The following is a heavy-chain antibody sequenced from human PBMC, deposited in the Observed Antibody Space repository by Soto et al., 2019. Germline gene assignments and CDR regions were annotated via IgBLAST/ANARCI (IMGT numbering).Heavy chain of an antibody. D-gene: IGHD3-16*01. V-gene: IGHV4-59*01. J-gene: IGHJ5*02. CDR3: ASGGNWLDP. CDR2: MYYNGNI. Sequence: SSETLSLTCNVSGGSISNYYWTWVRQSPEKGLEWIGYMYYNGNINYNPSLKSRVTISIDTSKNQFSLTLKSVTAADTAAYYCASGGNWLDPWGQGVLVTVSS. CDR1: GGSISNYY.